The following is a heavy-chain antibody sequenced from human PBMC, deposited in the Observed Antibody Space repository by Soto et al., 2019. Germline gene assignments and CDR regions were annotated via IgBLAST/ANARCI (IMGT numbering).Heavy chain of an antibody. CDR3: ARSRVTAIRGILNY. J-gene: IGHJ4*02. Sequence: SVNVSCKASGGTFSSYAISWVRQAPGQGLEWMGGIIPSFGTANYAQKFQGRVTITADESTSTAYMELSSLRSEDTAVYYCARSRVTAIRGILNYWGQGTLVTVSS. D-gene: IGHD2-21*02. V-gene: IGHV1-69*13. CDR2: IIPSFGTA. CDR1: GGTFSSYA.